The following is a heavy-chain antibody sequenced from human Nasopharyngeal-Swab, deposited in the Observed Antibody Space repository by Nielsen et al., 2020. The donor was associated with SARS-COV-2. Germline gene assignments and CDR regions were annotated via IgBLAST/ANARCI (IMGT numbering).Heavy chain of an antibody. CDR2: ISVTAGGK. Sequence: GGSLRLSCAASGFTFGNYAMNWFRQTPGKGLEWVSSISVTAGGKYYADSVKRRFTISTDNTQNTLYLRMNSLRAEDTDVYYCAKGALLWESSGSHVFEYLDSWAQGALVTVSS. D-gene: IGHD3-22*01. CDR1: GFTFGNYA. CDR3: AKGALLWESSGSHVFEYLDS. V-gene: IGHV3-23*01. J-gene: IGHJ4*02.